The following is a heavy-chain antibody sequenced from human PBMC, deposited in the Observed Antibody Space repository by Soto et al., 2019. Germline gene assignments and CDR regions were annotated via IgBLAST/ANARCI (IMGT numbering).Heavy chain of an antibody. CDR2: IYYSGST. CDR3: ARHLPVYDFWSGYYTCFDP. CDR1: GGSISSSSYY. J-gene: IGHJ5*02. D-gene: IGHD3-3*01. Sequence: SETLSLTCTVSGGSISSSSYYWGWIRQPPGKGLEWIGSIYYSGSTYYSPSLKSRVTISVDTSKNQFSLKLSSVTAADTAVYYCARHLPVYDFWSGYYTCFDPWGQGTRVTVAS. V-gene: IGHV4-39*01.